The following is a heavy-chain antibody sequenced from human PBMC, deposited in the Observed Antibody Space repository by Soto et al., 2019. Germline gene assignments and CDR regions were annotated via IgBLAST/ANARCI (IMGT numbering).Heavy chain of an antibody. V-gene: IGHV4-30-4*01. CDR1: GGSISSGDYY. D-gene: IGHD3-10*01. J-gene: IGHJ4*02. CDR2: IYYSGST. Sequence: PSETLSLTCTVSGGSISSGDYYWSWIRQPPGKGLEWIGYIYYSGSTYYNPSLKSRVTISVDTSKNQFSLKLSSVTAEDTAVYYCARLDYGSGIDYWGQGTLVTVSS. CDR3: ARLDYGSGIDY.